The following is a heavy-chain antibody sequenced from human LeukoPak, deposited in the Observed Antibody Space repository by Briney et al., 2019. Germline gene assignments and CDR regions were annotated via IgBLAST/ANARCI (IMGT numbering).Heavy chain of an antibody. CDR2: ITSNGGST. Sequence: GGSLRLSCAASGFTFSRYAMHWVRQAPGKGLEYVSAITSNGGSTYYANSVKGRFIISRDNSKNTLYLQLGSLRADDMAMYYCATARGSQYAVYFQHWGQGTLVTVSS. CDR3: ATARGSQYAVYFQH. V-gene: IGHV3-64*01. CDR1: GFTFSRYA. D-gene: IGHD1-26*01. J-gene: IGHJ1*01.